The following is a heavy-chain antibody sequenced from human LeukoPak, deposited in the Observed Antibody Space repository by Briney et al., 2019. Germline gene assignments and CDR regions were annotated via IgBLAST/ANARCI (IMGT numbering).Heavy chain of an antibody. CDR3: ARGHSYYDFWPYYYYGMDV. V-gene: IGHV4-39*01. CDR2: IYYTGVT. CDR1: SDSISSGSYC. J-gene: IGHJ6*02. Sequence: SETLSLTCAVSSDSISSGSYCWGWIRQPPGKGLEWIGDIYYTGVTAYNPSLKSRVAISIDTSKNQFSLKLSSVTAADTAVYYCARGHSYYDFWPYYYYGMDVWGQGTTVTVSS. D-gene: IGHD3-3*01.